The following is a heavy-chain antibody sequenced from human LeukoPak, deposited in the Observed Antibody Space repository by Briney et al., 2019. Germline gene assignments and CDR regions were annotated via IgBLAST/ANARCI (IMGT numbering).Heavy chain of an antibody. CDR3: AKDGIIVVVTDAFDI. D-gene: IGHD2-21*02. CDR1: GFTFSSYA. V-gene: IGHV3-23*01. CDR2: ISGSGSST. J-gene: IGHJ3*02. Sequence: GGSLRLSCAASGFTFSSYAMSWVRQAPGKGLEWVSAISGSGSSTYYADSVKGRFTISRDNSKNTLYLQMNSLRAEDTAVYYCAKDGIIVVVTDAFDIWGQGTMVTVSS.